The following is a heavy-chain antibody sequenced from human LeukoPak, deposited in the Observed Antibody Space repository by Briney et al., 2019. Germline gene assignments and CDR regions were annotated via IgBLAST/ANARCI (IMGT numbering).Heavy chain of an antibody. CDR1: GGSFSGYY. Sequence: PSETLSLTCAVYGGSFSGYYWSWIRQPPGKGLEWIGEINHSGSTNYNPSLKSRVTISVDTSKNQFSLKLSSVTAADTAVYYCARRVGIAAAGTFYCMDVWGKGTTVTISS. CDR3: ARRVGIAAAGTFYCMDV. J-gene: IGHJ6*03. V-gene: IGHV4-34*01. CDR2: INHSGST. D-gene: IGHD6-13*01.